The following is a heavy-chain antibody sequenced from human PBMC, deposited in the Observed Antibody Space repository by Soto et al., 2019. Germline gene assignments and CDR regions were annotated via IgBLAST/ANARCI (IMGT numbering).Heavy chain of an antibody. V-gene: IGHV4-34*01. Sequence: SETLSLTCVVSGGSLSDYFWSWIRQPPGMALEWIGEVNHLGSINYNPSLKSRVTMSVDTSKNQFSLTLNSVTAADTATYYCARGGISHWAYFYYMDVWDRGTTVTVPS. CDR1: GGSLSDYF. CDR3: ARGGISHWAYFYYMDV. D-gene: IGHD2-21*01. J-gene: IGHJ6*03. CDR2: VNHLGSI.